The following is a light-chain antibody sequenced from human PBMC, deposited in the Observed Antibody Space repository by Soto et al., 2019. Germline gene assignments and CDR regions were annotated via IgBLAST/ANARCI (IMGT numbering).Light chain of an antibody. CDR1: QSVSTF. CDR3: QQYGSSGT. CDR2: NAS. V-gene: IGKV3-11*01. Sequence: EIVLTQSPATLSLSPGERAILSCRASQSVSTFLAWFRQKPGQPPRLLIYNASNRTTGIPARFSGSGSGTDFTLTISSLEPEDFAVYYCQQYGSSGTFGQGTKVEIK. J-gene: IGKJ1*01.